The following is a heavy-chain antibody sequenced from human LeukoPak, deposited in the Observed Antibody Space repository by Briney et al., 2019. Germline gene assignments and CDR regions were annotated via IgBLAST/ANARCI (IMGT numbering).Heavy chain of an antibody. CDR3: ARVGNGASWPWEWFDP. CDR1: GYTFNAYA. D-gene: IGHD2-2*01. J-gene: IGHJ5*02. V-gene: IGHV1-18*01. CDR2: ISAYNLNT. Sequence: ASVEVSCKASGYTFNAYAITWVRQAPGQGLEWMGWISAYNLNTNYAQNLQGRVTMTVDTSTTTAYMELRSLRFDDTAVYYCARVGNGASWPWEWFDPWGQGTLVTVSS.